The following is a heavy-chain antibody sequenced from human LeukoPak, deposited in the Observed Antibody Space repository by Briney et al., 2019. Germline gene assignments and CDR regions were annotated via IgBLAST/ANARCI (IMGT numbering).Heavy chain of an antibody. CDR3: AREESGRLFDY. CDR1: GGSISSYY. J-gene: IGHJ4*02. CDR2: IYYSGST. V-gene: IGHV4-59*01. Sequence: SETLSLTCTVSGGSISSYYWSWIRQPPGKGLEWIGYIYYSGSTNYNPSLKSRVTISVDTSKNQFSLKLSSATAADTAVYYCAREESGRLFDYWGQGTLVTVSS. D-gene: IGHD5-12*01.